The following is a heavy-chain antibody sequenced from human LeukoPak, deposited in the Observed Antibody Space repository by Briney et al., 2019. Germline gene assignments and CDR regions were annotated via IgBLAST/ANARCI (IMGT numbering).Heavy chain of an antibody. Sequence: PGGSLRLSCAASGFTFSSYAMSWVRQAPGKGLEWVGFIRSKAYGGTTEYAASVKGRFTISRDDSKSIAYLQMNSLKTEDTAVYYCTRDARDFDWLFALDYWGQGTLVTVSS. D-gene: IGHD3-9*01. J-gene: IGHJ4*02. V-gene: IGHV3-49*04. CDR3: TRDARDFDWLFALDY. CDR1: GFTFSSYA. CDR2: IRSKAYGGTT.